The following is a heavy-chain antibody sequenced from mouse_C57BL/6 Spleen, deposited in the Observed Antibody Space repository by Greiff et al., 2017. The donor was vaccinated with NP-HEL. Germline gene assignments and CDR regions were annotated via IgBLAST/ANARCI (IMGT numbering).Heavy chain of an antibody. V-gene: IGHV1-54*01. CDR2: INPGSGGT. J-gene: IGHJ2*01. CDR3: ARRGGYYYFDY. Sequence: QVQLQQSGAELVRPGTSVKVSCKASGYAFTNYLIEWVKQRPGQGLEWIGVINPGSGGTNYNEKFKGKATLTADKSSSTAYMQLSSLTSEDSAVYFCARRGGYYYFDYWGQGTTLTVSS. D-gene: IGHD2-3*01. CDR1: GYAFTNYL.